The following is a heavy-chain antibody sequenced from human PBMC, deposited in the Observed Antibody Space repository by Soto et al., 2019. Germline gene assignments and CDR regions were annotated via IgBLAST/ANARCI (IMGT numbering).Heavy chain of an antibody. CDR1: GDSISSSSSY. Sequence: SETLSHTCTVSGDSISSSSSYWGWIRKPPGKGLEWIASIYYSGNTYYNPSLKSRVTMSVDSSKNQFSLKVSSVTAADTAVYYCARLSMIRGVLRWFDPWGQGTLVTVS. V-gene: IGHV4-39*01. CDR3: ARLSMIRGVLRWFDP. D-gene: IGHD3-10*01. CDR2: IYYSGNT. J-gene: IGHJ5*02.